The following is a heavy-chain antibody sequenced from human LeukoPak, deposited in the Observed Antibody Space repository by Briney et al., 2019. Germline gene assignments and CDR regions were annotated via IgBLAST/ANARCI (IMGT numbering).Heavy chain of an antibody. CDR2: ISSSSSTI. CDR1: GFTFSSYS. V-gene: IGHV3-48*01. J-gene: IGHJ4*02. CDR3: ARGRVPAAGD. D-gene: IGHD2-2*01. Sequence: GGSLRLSCAASGFTFSSYSMNWVRQAPGKGLEWVSYISSSSSTIYYADSVKGRFTISRDNAKNSLYLQMSSLRAEDTAVYYCARGRVPAAGDWGQGTLVTVSS.